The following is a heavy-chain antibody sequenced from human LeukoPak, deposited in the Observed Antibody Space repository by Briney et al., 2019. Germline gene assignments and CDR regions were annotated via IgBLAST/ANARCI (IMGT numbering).Heavy chain of an antibody. CDR1: GGSISSSSYY. CDR2: IYYSGST. Sequence: PSETLSLTCTVSGGSISSSSYYWGWIRQPPGKGLEWIGSIYYSGSTYYNPSLKSRVTISVDTSKNQFSLKLSSVTAADTAVYYCARHCLVAYGDYFWFDPWGQGTLVTVSS. D-gene: IGHD4-17*01. CDR3: ARHCLVAYGDYFWFDP. V-gene: IGHV4-39*01. J-gene: IGHJ5*02.